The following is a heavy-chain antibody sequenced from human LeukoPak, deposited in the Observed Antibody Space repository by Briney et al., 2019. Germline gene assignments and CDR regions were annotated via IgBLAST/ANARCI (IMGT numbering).Heavy chain of an antibody. J-gene: IGHJ4*02. CDR1: GFTFSSYS. V-gene: IGHV3-21*01. CDR2: ISSSSSYI. D-gene: IGHD6-13*01. CDR3: ARAPRGIAAAGFDY. Sequence: GGSLRLSCAASGFTFSSYSMNWVRQAPGKGLEWVSSISSSSSYIYYADSVKGRFTISRDNAKNSLYLQMNSLRAEDTAVYYCARAPRGIAAAGFDYWGQGTLVTVSS.